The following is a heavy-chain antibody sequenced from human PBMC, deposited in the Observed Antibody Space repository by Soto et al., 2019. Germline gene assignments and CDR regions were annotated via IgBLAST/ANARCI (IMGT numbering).Heavy chain of an antibody. Sequence: SDTLSLTCAVYGGSFSGYYWTWIRQPPGTGLEWIGEINHSGSTNYNPSLKSRVTLSVDTSQKHFSLKLSSVTAAETAVYYCARHVMTGTYNYYCSGMEVWGQGTAVT. CDR3: ARHVMTGTYNYYCSGMEV. CDR2: INHSGST. J-gene: IGHJ6*02. CDR1: GGSFSGYY. V-gene: IGHV4-34*01. D-gene: IGHD3-9*01.